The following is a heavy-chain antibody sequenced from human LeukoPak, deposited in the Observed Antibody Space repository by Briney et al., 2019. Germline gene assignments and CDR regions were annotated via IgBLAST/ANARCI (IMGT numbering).Heavy chain of an antibody. CDR2: IYYGGST. CDR3: AREKAAAGLDSFDY. CDR1: GGSISSHY. Sequence: PSETLSLTCTVSGGSISSHYWSWIRQPPGKGLEWIGYIYYGGSTNYNPSLKSRVTISVDTSKNQFSLKLSSVTAADTAVYYCAREKAAAGLDSFDYWGQGTLVTVSS. V-gene: IGHV4-59*11. D-gene: IGHD6-13*01. J-gene: IGHJ4*02.